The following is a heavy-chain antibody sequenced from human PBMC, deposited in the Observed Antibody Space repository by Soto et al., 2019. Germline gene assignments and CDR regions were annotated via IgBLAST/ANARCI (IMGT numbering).Heavy chain of an antibody. Sequence: VQLVQSGAEVKKPGSSVKVSCMSSGGAFSHYAISWVRQAPGQGLEWMGGIIPVFGIANYEQKFQGRVSITADESTSTAYMELSSLRSDDTAVYYCSSSGRQRSMEWCDYWGQGTLVTVSS. D-gene: IGHD3-3*01. CDR1: GGAFSHYA. CDR2: IIPVFGIA. CDR3: SSSGRQRSMEWCDY. V-gene: IGHV1-69*01. J-gene: IGHJ4*02.